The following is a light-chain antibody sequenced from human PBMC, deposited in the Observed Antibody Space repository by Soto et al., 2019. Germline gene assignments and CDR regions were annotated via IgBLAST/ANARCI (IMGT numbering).Light chain of an antibody. CDR1: QSVKTF. Sequence: EIVLTQSPATLSWSPGERATLSGMASQSVKTFLVWYQQRPGQAPRLLIYDASHRAAGIPARFSGSGFGTDFTLTISSLEPEDAAVYYCQQRSNWPPITFGQGTRLEI. J-gene: IGKJ5*01. CDR2: DAS. V-gene: IGKV3-11*01. CDR3: QQRSNWPPIT.